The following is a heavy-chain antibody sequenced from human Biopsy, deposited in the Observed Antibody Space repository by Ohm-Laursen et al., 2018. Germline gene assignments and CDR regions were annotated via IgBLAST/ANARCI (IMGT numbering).Heavy chain of an antibody. V-gene: IGHV4-34*01. CDR3: VRGVDYYDPYHYYALDV. CDR1: GESFNGYY. Sequence: SETLSLTCVVYGESFNGYYWSWIRQTPGKGLEWIGEINHSGRTNYNPSLKSRVTISVDTSKNQFSLKVRSVTAADTAVYYYVRGVDYYDPYHYYALDVWGQGTTVTVSS. J-gene: IGHJ6*02. D-gene: IGHD3-22*01. CDR2: INHSGRT.